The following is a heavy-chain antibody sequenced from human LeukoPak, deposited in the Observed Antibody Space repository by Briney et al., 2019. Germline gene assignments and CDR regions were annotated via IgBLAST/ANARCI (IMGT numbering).Heavy chain of an antibody. Sequence: NSSETLSLTCTVSGGSISSYDWSWIRQPPGKGLEWIGYIYHSGSSNYNPSLKSRVTISVDTTKNQFSLKLSSVTAADTAVYYCARGHYDSSGYWLSYFDYWGQGSLVTVSS. CDR3: ARGHYDSSGYWLSYFDY. D-gene: IGHD3-22*01. J-gene: IGHJ4*02. V-gene: IGHV4-59*01. CDR1: GGSISSYD. CDR2: IYHSGSS.